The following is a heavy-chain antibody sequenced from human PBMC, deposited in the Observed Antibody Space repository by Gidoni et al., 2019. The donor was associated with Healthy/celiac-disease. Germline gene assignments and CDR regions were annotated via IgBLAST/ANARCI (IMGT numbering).Heavy chain of an antibody. CDR1: GFIFSSYG. CDR3: AKDRYSSGWNYFDY. Sequence: QVQLVESGGGGVQPGRSLRLSCAVSGFIFSSYGMHWVRQAPGKVLEWMAIISSDGSNKYSADSVKGRFTISRDNSKNTLFLQMNSLTAEDTAVYYCAKDRYSSGWNYFDYWGQGTLVTVSS. V-gene: IGHV3-30*18. J-gene: IGHJ4*02. CDR2: ISSDGSNK. D-gene: IGHD6-19*01.